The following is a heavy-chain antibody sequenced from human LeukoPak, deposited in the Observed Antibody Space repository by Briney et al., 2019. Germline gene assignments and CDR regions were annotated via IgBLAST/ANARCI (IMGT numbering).Heavy chain of an antibody. D-gene: IGHD3-10*01. CDR2: IYYSGST. J-gene: IGHJ3*02. CDR1: GGSISSSSYY. Sequence: SETLSLTCTVSGGSISSSSYYWGWIRQPPGKGLEWIGSIYYSGSTYYNPSLKSRVTISVDTSKNQFSLKLSSVTAADTAVYYCARPYMVRGVIGAFDIWGQGTMVTVSS. V-gene: IGHV4-39*01. CDR3: ARPYMVRGVIGAFDI.